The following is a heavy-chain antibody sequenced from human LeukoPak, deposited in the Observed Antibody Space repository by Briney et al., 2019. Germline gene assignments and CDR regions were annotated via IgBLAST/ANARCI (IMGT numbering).Heavy chain of an antibody. CDR3: ARDYCSGGSCYDAFDI. J-gene: IGHJ3*02. CDR1: GFNISSNY. D-gene: IGHD2-15*01. V-gene: IGHV3-66*01. CDR2: IYSGGST. Sequence: PGGSLRLSCAASGFNISSNYMSWVRQAPGKGLEWVSVIYSGGSTYYADSVKGRFTISRDNSKNTLYLQMNSLRAEDTAVYYFARDYCSGGSCYDAFDIWGQGTMVTVSS.